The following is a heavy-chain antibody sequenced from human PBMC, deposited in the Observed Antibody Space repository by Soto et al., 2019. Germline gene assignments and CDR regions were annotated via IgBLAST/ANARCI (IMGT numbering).Heavy chain of an antibody. CDR3: EAEMTFGKLSVV. V-gene: IGHV1-69*13. D-gene: IGHD3-16*02. J-gene: IGHJ6*02. Sequence: SVKVSCKASGDTDTNYVISWVRQAPGQGLEWMGGIFPKFGTTYSAQKLQDRLTITADESTSTVYMQLSSLRLDDTAVYYCEAEMTFGKLSVVWGQGTTVTV. CDR1: GDTDTNYV. CDR2: IFPKFGTT.